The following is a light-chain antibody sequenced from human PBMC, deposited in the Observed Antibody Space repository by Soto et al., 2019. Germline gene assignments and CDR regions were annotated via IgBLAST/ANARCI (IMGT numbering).Light chain of an antibody. CDR3: QQYNSYSPA. V-gene: IGKV1-5*01. CDR1: QSISGW. J-gene: IGKJ1*01. Sequence: DIQMTQSPSTLSASVGDRVTITCRASQSISGWLAWYQQKPGKAPKLLIYDASSLESGVPSRFSGNGSGTEFTLTISSLQPDDFATYYCQQYNSYSPAFGQGTKVEIK. CDR2: DAS.